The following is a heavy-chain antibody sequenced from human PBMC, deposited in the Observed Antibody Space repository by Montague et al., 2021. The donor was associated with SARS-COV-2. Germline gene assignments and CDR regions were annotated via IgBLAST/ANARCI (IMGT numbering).Heavy chain of an antibody. CDR3: ATRTRYPQNDFGF. D-gene: IGHD2-15*01. Sequence: SETLSLTCTVSGGSISSSSYYWGWIRQPPGKGLEWIGNIYNGGTTFYNPSLKSRVTIFVDTSKNQFSLKLSSVTAADTAVYYCATRTRYPQNDFGFWGQGTLVTVSS. CDR2: IYNGGTT. CDR1: GGSISSSSYY. J-gene: IGHJ4*02. V-gene: IGHV4-39*01.